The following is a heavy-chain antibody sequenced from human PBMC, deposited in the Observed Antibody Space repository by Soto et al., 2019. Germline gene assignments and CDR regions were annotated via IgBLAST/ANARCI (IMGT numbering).Heavy chain of an antibody. CDR1: GYSFTDYH. CDR3: ARGHSTDCSNGVCSFFYNHEMDV. V-gene: IGHV1-2*04. Sequence: GASVQVCFKASGYSFTDYHIHWVRQAPGQGLEWLGRINPKSGGTSSSQKFQGWVTMTRDRSISTVYMELTRLRSYDTAVYFCARGHSTDCSNGVCSFFYNHEMDVWGQGTTVTVSS. D-gene: IGHD2-8*01. J-gene: IGHJ6*01. CDR2: INPKSGGT.